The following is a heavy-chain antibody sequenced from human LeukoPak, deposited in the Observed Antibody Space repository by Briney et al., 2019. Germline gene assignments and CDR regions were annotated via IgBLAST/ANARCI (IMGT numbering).Heavy chain of an antibody. D-gene: IGHD3-3*01. CDR1: GFSFSDAW. Sequence: GGSLRLSCVVSGFSFSDAWMSWVRQAPGRGLEWIGRIRSKTDRETTEYAAPVKRRFSISRDDSKKTLYLQMNSLKTEDTAVYYCTTGRFPPRYWGQGTLVTVSS. V-gene: IGHV3-15*01. J-gene: IGHJ4*02. CDR2: IRSKTDRETT. CDR3: TTGRFPPRY.